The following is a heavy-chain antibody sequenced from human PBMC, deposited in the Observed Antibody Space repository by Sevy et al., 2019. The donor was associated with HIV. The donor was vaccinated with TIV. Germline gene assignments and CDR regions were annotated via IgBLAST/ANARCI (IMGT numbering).Heavy chain of an antibody. D-gene: IGHD6-6*01. J-gene: IGHJ4*02. CDR1: GFTFSNYN. CDR3: ARDWEYSSSQPFDN. Sequence: GGSLRLSCAASGFTFSNYNMNWVRQAPGKGLEWVSSISSSSTDIYYADSVKGRFTISRDNATNSLYLQMNSLRAEDTAVYYCARDWEYSSSQPFDNWGQGTLVTVSS. V-gene: IGHV3-21*01. CDR2: ISSSSTDI.